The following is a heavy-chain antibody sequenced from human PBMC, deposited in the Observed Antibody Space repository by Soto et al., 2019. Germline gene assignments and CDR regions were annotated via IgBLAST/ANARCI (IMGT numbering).Heavy chain of an antibody. CDR3: AKDPRVPAQRLLWFGELTHWFDP. V-gene: IGHV3-30*18. CDR1: GFSFSSYA. D-gene: IGHD3-10*01. CDR2: ISYDGSNK. Sequence: GGSLRLSCAASGFSFSSYAMTWVRQAPGKGLEWVAVISYDGSNKYYADSVKGRFTISRDNSKNTLYLQMNSLRAEDTAVYYCAKDPRVPAQRLLWFGELTHWFDPWGQGTLVTDSS. J-gene: IGHJ5*02.